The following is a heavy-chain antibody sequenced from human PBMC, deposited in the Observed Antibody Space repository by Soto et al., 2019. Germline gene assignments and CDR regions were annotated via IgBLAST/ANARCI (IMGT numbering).Heavy chain of an antibody. V-gene: IGHV4-39*01. CDR3: ARQVPAAIRLGWFDP. CDR2: IYYSGST. CDR1: GGSISRSTYY. Sequence: SETLSLTCPVSGGSISRSTYYWGWIRQPPGKGLEWIGSIYYSGSTYYRPSLKSRVTISVDTSKNQFSLKLSSVTAADTAVYYCARQVPAAIRLGWFDPWGQGTLVTVSS. D-gene: IGHD2-2*02. J-gene: IGHJ5*02.